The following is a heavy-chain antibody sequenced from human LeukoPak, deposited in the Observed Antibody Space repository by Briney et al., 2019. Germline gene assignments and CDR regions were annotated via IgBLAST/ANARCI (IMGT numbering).Heavy chain of an antibody. D-gene: IGHD6-19*01. Sequence: PSETLSLTCTVSGGSISSSSDYWGWIPQPPGKGLGWLGSIYYSGNTYSNPSLKSRVTISVDTSKKQFSLKLSSVTAADTAVYYCASTPSGSSAWYYFDKWGQGTLVTVSS. V-gene: IGHV4-39*01. CDR1: GGSISSSSDY. J-gene: IGHJ4*02. CDR2: IYYSGNT. CDR3: ASTPSGSSAWYYFDK.